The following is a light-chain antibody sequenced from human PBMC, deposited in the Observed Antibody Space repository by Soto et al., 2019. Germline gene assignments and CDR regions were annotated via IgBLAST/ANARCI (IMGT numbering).Light chain of an antibody. CDR3: KQYGSSSWT. J-gene: IGKJ1*01. V-gene: IGKV3-20*01. CDR2: DAS. CDR1: QSVSSSD. Sequence: EVVLTQSPGTLSLSPGERATLSCRASQSVSSSDLAWYQQKPGQAPRLLMYDASSRATGIPDRFSGSGSGTDFTLTIRRLDPEDFAVYYCKQYGSSSWTFGQGTKVDIK.